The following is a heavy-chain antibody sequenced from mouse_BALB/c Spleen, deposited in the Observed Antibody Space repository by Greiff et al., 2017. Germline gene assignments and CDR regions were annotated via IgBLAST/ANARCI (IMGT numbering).Heavy chain of an antibody. CDR2: INSNGGST. CDR1: GFTFSSYG. V-gene: IGHV5-6-3*01. Sequence: EVMLVESGGGLVQPGGSLKLSCAASGFTFSSYGMSWVRQTPDKRLELVATINSNGGSTYYPDSVKGRFTISRDNAKNTLYLQMSSLKSEDTAMYYCARGAGPYYFDYWGQGTTLTVSS. CDR3: ARGAGPYYFDY. D-gene: IGHD3-3*01. J-gene: IGHJ2*01.